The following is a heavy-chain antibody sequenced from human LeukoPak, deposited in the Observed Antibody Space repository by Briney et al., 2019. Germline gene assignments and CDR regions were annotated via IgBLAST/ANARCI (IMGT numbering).Heavy chain of an antibody. V-gene: IGHV3-30*18. D-gene: IGHD2-2*01. CDR3: AKSEYQLLIPQLSLGFDY. CDR2: ISYDGSNK. CDR1: GFSFSSYE. J-gene: IGHJ4*02. Sequence: PGGSLRLSCAASGFSFSSYEMNWVRQAPGKGLEWVAVISYDGSNKYYADSVKGRFTISRDNSKNTLYLQMNSLRAEDTAVYYCAKSEYQLLIPQLSLGFDYWGQGTLVTASS.